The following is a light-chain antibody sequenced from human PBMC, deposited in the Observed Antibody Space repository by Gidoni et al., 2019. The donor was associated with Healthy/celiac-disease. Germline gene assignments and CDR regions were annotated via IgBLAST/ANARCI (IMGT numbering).Light chain of an antibody. Sequence: EIVLTPSPGPLSLSPGERATLSCRASQRVSSSYLAWYQQKPGQAPRLLIYGASSRATGIPDRFSGSGSGTDFTLTISRLEPEDFAVYYCQQYGSSPRTFGQGTKLEIK. CDR3: QQYGSSPRT. CDR2: GAS. J-gene: IGKJ2*01. V-gene: IGKV3-20*01. CDR1: QRVSSSY.